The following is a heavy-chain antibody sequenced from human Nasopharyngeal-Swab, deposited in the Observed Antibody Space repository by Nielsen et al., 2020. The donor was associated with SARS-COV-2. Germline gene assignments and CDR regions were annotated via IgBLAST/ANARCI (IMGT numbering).Heavy chain of an antibody. J-gene: IGHJ5*02. CDR1: GYTFTSCY. CDR3: ATAPNGYYDFWSGPYDSWFHP. D-gene: IGHD3-3*01. V-gene: IGHV1-46*01. CDR2: INPSGGST. Sequence: ASVKVSCKASGYTFTSCYMHWVRQAPGQGLEWMGIINPSGGSTSYAQKFQGRVTMTRDTSTSTVYMELSSLRSEDTAVYYCATAPNGYYDFWSGPYDSWFHPCRQGTLVPVSS.